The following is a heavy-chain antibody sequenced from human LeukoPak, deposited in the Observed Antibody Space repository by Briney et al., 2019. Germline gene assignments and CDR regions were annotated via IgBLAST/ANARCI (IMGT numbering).Heavy chain of an antibody. CDR1: GFSLNNARLG. J-gene: IGHJ5*01. Sequence: SGPTLVNSTETLTLICTVSGFSLNNARLGVRWIRQPPVGAVGWLAHIFSTDQKPYSASLKSRLTLSRDTSKSQVILTMTNMDPVDTATYFCARLHPIASEILYMSGSYDSWGHGILVTVSS. CDR2: IFSTDQK. V-gene: IGHV2-26*01. CDR3: ARLHPIASEILYMSGSYDS. D-gene: IGHD3-3*01.